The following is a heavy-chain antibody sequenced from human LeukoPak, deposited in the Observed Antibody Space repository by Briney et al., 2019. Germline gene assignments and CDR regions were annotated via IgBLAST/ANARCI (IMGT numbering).Heavy chain of an antibody. Sequence: SQTLSLTCTVSGGSISSGDYYWSWIRQPPGKGLEWIGYIYYSGSTYYNPSLKSRVTISVDTSKNLFSLKLSSVTAADTAVYYCARSPQRYYYDSSGYYFIDYWGQGTLVTVSS. D-gene: IGHD3-22*01. CDR3: ARSPQRYYYDSSGYYFIDY. V-gene: IGHV4-30-4*01. CDR2: IYYSGST. CDR1: GGSISSGDYY. J-gene: IGHJ4*02.